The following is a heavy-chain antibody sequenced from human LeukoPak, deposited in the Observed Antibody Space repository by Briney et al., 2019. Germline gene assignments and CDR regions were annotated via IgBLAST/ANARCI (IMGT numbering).Heavy chain of an antibody. CDR1: RYTFTSYD. CDR3: ARSIAAAGTGRFDP. CDR2: MNPKSGNT. D-gene: IGHD6-13*01. Sequence: ASVKVSCKDSRYTFTSYDIRWVRQATGQGVGWMGWMNPKSGNTGYAQKFQGRVTVTRKTSISTASIELSSLRSEDTAVYYCARSIAAAGTGRFDPGGQGPLVSVSS. J-gene: IGHJ5*02. V-gene: IGHV1-8*01.